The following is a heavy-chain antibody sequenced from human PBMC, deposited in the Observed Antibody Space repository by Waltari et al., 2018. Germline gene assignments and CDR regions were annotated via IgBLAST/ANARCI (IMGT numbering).Heavy chain of an antibody. CDR1: GYIFTSYD. Sequence: QVQLEQSGAEVKKPGASVKVSCKASGYIFTSYDINWVRQATGQGLEWMGWMSHDSGNTGYAQKFQGRVTMTRNTSITTAYMELSSLTSEDTAVYYCARATYSSGWYRYWGQGTLVTVSS. J-gene: IGHJ4*02. CDR3: ARATYSSGWYRY. CDR2: MSHDSGNT. V-gene: IGHV1-8*01. D-gene: IGHD6-19*01.